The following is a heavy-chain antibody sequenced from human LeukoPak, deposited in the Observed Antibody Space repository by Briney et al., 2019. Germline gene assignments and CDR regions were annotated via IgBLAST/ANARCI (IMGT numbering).Heavy chain of an antibody. V-gene: IGHV4-34*01. CDR1: GGSFNDYY. CDR3: AREAGFMVRGSMRGYDDYYYYMDV. J-gene: IGHJ6*03. D-gene: IGHD3-10*01. Sequence: SETLSLTCAVYGGSFNDYYWTWIRQSPGKGLEWIAEINHSGGTKYNPSLKSRVTISVDTSKNQFSLKLSSVTAADTAVYYCAREAGFMVRGSMRGYDDYYYYMDVWGKGTTVTISS. CDR2: INHSGGT.